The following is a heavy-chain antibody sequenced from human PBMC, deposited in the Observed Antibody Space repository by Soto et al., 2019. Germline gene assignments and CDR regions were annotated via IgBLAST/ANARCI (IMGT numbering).Heavy chain of an antibody. CDR1: GFTFSNCA. Sequence: GGSLRLCCAASGFTFSNCAMSWVRQAPGKGLEWVSIISGDGGSIYYADSVEGRFTISRDNSKNTLNLQMSSLRAGDTAVYYCVKAVGPTAPSSRIFDYWGLGTLVTVSS. CDR3: VKAVGPTAPSSRIFDY. V-gene: IGHV3-23*01. J-gene: IGHJ4*02. D-gene: IGHD1-26*01. CDR2: ISGDGGSI.